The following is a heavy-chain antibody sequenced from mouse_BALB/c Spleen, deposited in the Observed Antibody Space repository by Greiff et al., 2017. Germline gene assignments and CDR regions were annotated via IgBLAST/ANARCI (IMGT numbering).Heavy chain of an antibody. Sequence: LHQPGSELVRPGASVKLSCKASGYTFTSYWMHWVKQRHGQGLEWIGNIYPGSGSTNYDEKFKSKGTLTVDTSSSTAYMHLSSLTSEDSAVYYCTRDHGNCLYAMDYWGQGTSVTVSS. D-gene: IGHD2-1*01. V-gene: IGHV1S22*01. CDR2: IYPGSGST. CDR1: GYTFTSYW. CDR3: TRDHGNCLYAMDY. J-gene: IGHJ4*01.